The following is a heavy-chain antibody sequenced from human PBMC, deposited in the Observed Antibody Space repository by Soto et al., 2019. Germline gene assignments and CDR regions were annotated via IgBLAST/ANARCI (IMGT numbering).Heavy chain of an antibody. V-gene: IGHV3-21*01. CDR1: GFTFSSYS. Sequence: GGSLRLSCAASGFTFSSYSMNWVRQAPGKGLEWVSSISSSSSYIYYADSVKGRFTISRDNAKNSLYLQMNSLRAEDTAVYYCARDAEGPYYYGMDVWGQGTTVTVSS. CDR3: ARDAEGPYYYGMDV. J-gene: IGHJ6*02. CDR2: ISSSSSYI.